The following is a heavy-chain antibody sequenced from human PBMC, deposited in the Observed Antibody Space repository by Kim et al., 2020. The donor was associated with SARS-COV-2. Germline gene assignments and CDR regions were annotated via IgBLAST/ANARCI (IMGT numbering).Heavy chain of an antibody. V-gene: IGHV1-69*04. J-gene: IGHJ6*01. CDR3: ARAGLGREFDWLYGYYYYG. Sequence: SVKVSCKASGGTFSSYAISWVRQAPGQGLEWMGRIIPILGIANYAQKFQGRVTITADKSTSTAYMELSSLRSEDTAVYYCARAGLGREFDWLYGYYYYG. D-gene: IGHD3-9*01. CDR1: GGTFSSYA. CDR2: IIPILGIA.